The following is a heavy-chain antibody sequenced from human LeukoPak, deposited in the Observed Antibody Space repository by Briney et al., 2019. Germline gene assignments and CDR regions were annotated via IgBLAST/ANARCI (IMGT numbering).Heavy chain of an antibody. D-gene: IGHD2-15*01. J-gene: IGHJ4*02. CDR3: ARAISFAVAAPNDY. V-gene: IGHV3-21*01. Sequence: PGGSLRLSCAASGFPFSIYSMNWVRQAPGKGLEWGSSISSSSSYIYYADSVKGRFTISRDNAKNSLYLQMNSLRAEDTAVYYCARAISFAVAAPNDYWGQGTLVTVSS. CDR1: GFPFSIYS. CDR2: ISSSSSYI.